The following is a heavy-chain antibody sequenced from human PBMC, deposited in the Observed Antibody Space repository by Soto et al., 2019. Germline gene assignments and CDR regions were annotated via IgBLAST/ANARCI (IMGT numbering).Heavy chain of an antibody. V-gene: IGHV1-2*04. J-gene: IGHJ1*01. D-gene: IGHD3-10*01. Sequence: QVQLLQSRAEVKKPGASVTVSCKASGYTFTGYYIWWLRQAPGQGLEWMGRINPSTAETKYAKKFQGWVTLTTDTSITTAYMELRSLKSNDTAVYYCARTLRGAEYLQFWGQGTLVTVSS. CDR1: GYTFTGYY. CDR2: INPSTAET. CDR3: ARTLRGAEYLQF.